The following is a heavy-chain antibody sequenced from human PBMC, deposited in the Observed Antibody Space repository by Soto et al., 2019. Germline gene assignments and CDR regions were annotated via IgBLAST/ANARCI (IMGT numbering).Heavy chain of an antibody. CDR1: GYTFTGYY. D-gene: IGHD6-19*01. CDR2: INPNSGGT. J-gene: IGHJ4*02. CDR3: AREPSIAVAGRRGCCDY. V-gene: IGHV1-2*02. Sequence: ASVKVSCKASGYTFTGYYMHWVRQAPGQGLEWMGWINPNSGGTNYAQKFQGRVTMTRDTSISTAYMELSRLRSDDTAVYYCAREPSIAVAGRRGCCDYWGQGTLGSVSA.